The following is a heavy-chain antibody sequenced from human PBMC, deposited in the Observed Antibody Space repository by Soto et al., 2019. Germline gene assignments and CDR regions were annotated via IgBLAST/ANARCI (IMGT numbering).Heavy chain of an antibody. CDR1: GFTFSSYA. V-gene: IGHV3-23*01. Sequence: EVQLLESGGGLVQPGGSLRLSCAPSGFTFSSYAMNWVRQAPGKGLEWVSGISASGGNTYYADSVKGRFTFSRDNYKNTLYLQMNSLRADDTAVYYCAKGTVRGVISAFDYWGQGTLVTVSS. J-gene: IGHJ4*02. CDR2: ISASGGNT. D-gene: IGHD3-10*01. CDR3: AKGTVRGVISAFDY.